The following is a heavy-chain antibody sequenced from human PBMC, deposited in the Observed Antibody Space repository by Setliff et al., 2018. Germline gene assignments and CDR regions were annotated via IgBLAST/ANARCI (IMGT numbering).Heavy chain of an antibody. J-gene: IGHJ3*02. D-gene: IGHD2-2*03. CDR2: IYTSGST. V-gene: IGHV4-4*08. Sequence: SETLSLTCTVSGGSISSNYWSWVRQPPGKGLEWIGYIYTSGSTNYNPSLKSRGTISVDTSRNQFSLKLSPVTAADTAVYYCVRVEAGYCSSTSCYVVGAFDIWGQGTMVTVSS. CDR1: GGSISSNY. CDR3: VRVEAGYCSSTSCYVVGAFDI.